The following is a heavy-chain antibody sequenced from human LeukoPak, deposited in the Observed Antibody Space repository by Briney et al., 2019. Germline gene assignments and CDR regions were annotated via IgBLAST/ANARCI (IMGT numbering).Heavy chain of an antibody. D-gene: IGHD3-10*01. V-gene: IGHV1-69*04. CDR1: GGTFSSYA. CDR2: IIPILVIA. J-gene: IGHJ3*02. Sequence: GASVKVSCKASGGTFSSYAISSGRQTPGQGLEWIGRIIPILVIANYAQRFQSTVTITADTYTSTAYMELSSVRSEDTVVYYCASVVYGSNDAFYIWGQGTMVTVSS. CDR3: ASVVYGSNDAFYI.